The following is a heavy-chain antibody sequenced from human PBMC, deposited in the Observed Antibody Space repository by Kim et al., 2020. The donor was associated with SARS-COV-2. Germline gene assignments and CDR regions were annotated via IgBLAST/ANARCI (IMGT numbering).Heavy chain of an antibody. V-gene: IGHV4-39*01. CDR3: ARIYYPYCYLDG. Sequence: YNNPSRKSRVTISADTSKNEVSLRLTSVTAADTAVYYCARIYYPYCYLDGWGKGTSVTVSS. D-gene: IGHD1-26*01. J-gene: IGHJ6*03.